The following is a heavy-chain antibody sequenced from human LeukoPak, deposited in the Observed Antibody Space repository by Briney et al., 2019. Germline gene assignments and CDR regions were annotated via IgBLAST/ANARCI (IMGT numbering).Heavy chain of an antibody. CDR1: GGTFSSYA. V-gene: IGHV1-69*13. CDR3: ARVLGIAVAGAYYYYYGMDV. D-gene: IGHD6-19*01. J-gene: IGHJ6*02. Sequence: SVKVSCKASGGTFSSYAISWVRQAPGQGLEWMGGIIPIFGTANYAQKFQGRVTITADESTSTAYMELSSLRSGDTAVYYCARVLGIAVAGAYYYYYGMDVWGQGTTVTVSS. CDR2: IIPIFGTA.